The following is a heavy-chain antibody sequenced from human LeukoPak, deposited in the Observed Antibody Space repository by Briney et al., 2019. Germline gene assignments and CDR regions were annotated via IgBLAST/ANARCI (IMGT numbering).Heavy chain of an antibody. CDR3: AKDPSEGGTSGWDDAFDI. V-gene: IGHV3-23*01. CDR2: ISGGGGST. CDR1: GFTFSSYA. J-gene: IGHJ3*02. D-gene: IGHD2-2*01. Sequence: GGSLRLSCAASGFTFSSYAMSWVRQAPGKGLEWVSAISGGGGSTYYADSVKGRFTMSRDHSKNTLYLKMNSLRAEDTAVYYCAKDPSEGGTSGWDDAFDIWGQGTMVTVSS.